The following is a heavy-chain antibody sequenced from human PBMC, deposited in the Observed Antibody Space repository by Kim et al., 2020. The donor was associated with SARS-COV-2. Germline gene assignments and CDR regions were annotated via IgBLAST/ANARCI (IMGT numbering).Heavy chain of an antibody. CDR3: VKALGSRPEGY. Sequence: GGSLRLSCAASGFTFSRSWMNWVRQTPGKGLEWVANIKNDGNEKNYVDSVKGRFTISRDNSENSVYLQINSLRAEDTAVYYCVKALGSRPEGYWGQGTLVTVSS. J-gene: IGHJ4*02. D-gene: IGHD2-2*01. CDR2: IKNDGNEK. CDR1: GFTFSRSW. V-gene: IGHV3-7*01.